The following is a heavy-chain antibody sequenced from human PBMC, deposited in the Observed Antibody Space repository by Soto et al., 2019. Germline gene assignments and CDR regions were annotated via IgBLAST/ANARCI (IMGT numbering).Heavy chain of an antibody. V-gene: IGHV4-59*01. J-gene: IGHJ4*02. Sequence: SETLSLTCTVSGASISNYYWSWIRQPPGQGLEWIGYLYYSGSTNYNPSLKSRVTISVDTFKNQFSLKLSSVTAADTAVYFCAARGGTYYYDSSGYYPFDYWGQGTLVTVSS. D-gene: IGHD3-22*01. CDR2: LYYSGST. CDR1: GASISNYY. CDR3: AARGGTYYYDSSGYYPFDY.